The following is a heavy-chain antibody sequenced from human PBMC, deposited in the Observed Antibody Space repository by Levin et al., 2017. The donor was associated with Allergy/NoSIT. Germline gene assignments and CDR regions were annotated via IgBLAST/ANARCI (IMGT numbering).Heavy chain of an antibody. CDR2: IGTAGDT. J-gene: IGHJ2*01. D-gene: IGHD1-26*01. V-gene: IGHV3-13*01. Sequence: GGSLRLSCAASGFTFSSYDMHWVRQATGKGLEWVSAIGTAGDTYYPGSVKGRFTISRENAKNSLYLQMNSLRAGDTAVYYCARSSAGATTTNWYFDLWGRGTLVTVSS. CDR3: ARSSAGATTTNWYFDL. CDR1: GFTFSSYD.